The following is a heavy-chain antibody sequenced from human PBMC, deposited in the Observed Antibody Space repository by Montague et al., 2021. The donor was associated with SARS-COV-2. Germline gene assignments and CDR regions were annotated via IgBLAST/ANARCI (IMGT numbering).Heavy chain of an antibody. V-gene: IGHV6-1*01. D-gene: IGHD1-14*01. J-gene: IGHJ6*03. Sequence: CAISGDSVSSNSAAWNWIRQSPSRGLEWLGRTYYRSRWFNDYAVSIRSRITINPDTSKNQFSLQLNSVTPEDTAVYYCARATEWRGYYYYYYMDVWGEGTTVTVSS. CDR3: ARATEWRGYYYYYYMDV. CDR2: TYYRSRWFN. CDR1: GDSVSSNSAA.